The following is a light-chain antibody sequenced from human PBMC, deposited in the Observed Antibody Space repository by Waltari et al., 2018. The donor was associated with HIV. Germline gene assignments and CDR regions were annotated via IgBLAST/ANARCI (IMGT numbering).Light chain of an antibody. CDR3: QTWDNNFYV. V-gene: IGLV3-1*01. J-gene: IGLJ1*01. CDR1: QFGNKY. CDR2: HDS. Sequence: SYDLTQPPSVSVSPGQTPPITCSGVQFGNKYIWWYQQKAGQSPVLVIYHDSKRPPGIPERFSGSSSGHTATLTISETQTVDEADYYCQTWDNNFYVFGTGTKVTVL.